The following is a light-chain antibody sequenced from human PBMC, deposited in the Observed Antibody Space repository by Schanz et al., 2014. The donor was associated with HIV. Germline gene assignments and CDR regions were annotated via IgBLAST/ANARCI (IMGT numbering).Light chain of an antibody. CDR1: SGDIGPYDY. CDR2: DVT. V-gene: IGLV2-14*03. J-gene: IGLJ2*01. CDR3: SSYTSSSTVV. Sequence: QSALTQPASMSGSPGQSITISCTGTSGDIGPYDYVSWYQQHPGQAPKLLIYDVTDRPSGISNRFSGSKSGYTASLTISGLQAEDEAEYFCSSYTSSSTVVFGGGTKLTVL.